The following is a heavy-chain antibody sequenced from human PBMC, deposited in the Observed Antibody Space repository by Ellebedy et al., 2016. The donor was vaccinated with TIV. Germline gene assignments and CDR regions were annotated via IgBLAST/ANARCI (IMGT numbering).Heavy chain of an antibody. CDR1: GFTFSSYG. Sequence: SLKISCAASGFTFSSYGMHWVRQAPGKGLEWVAVISYDGSNKYYADSVKGRFTISRDNSKNTLYLQMNSLRAEDTAVYYCARDPVGSGWYDWYFDLWGRGTLVTVSS. D-gene: IGHD6-19*01. V-gene: IGHV3-30*03. CDR3: ARDPVGSGWYDWYFDL. CDR2: ISYDGSNK. J-gene: IGHJ2*01.